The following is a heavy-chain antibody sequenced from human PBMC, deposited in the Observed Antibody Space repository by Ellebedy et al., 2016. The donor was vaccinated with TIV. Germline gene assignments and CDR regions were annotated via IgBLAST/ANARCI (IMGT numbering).Heavy chain of an antibody. J-gene: IGHJ6*02. D-gene: IGHD3-10*01. CDR1: GYSFTSYW. V-gene: IGHV5-51*01. Sequence: GESLKISXKGSGYSFTSYWIGWVRQMPGKGLEWMGIIYPGDSDTRYSPSFQGQVTISADKSISTAYLQWSSLKASDTAMYYCARTLGVGYLDQYGMDVWGQGTTVTVSS. CDR2: IYPGDSDT. CDR3: ARTLGVGYLDQYGMDV.